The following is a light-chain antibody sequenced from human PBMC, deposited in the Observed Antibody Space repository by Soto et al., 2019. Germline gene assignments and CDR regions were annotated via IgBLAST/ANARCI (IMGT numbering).Light chain of an antibody. CDR3: LHSVALPLT. CDR2: DAS. Sequence: IVLTQSPDIMSLSTGARATLSCRASQNIDNYLDWYQQKPGQSPRLLIFDASRRATGTPARFSGRGSETDLTLTINSLEHEDFGLYHGLHSVALPLTFGLATNLSIK. V-gene: IGKV3-11*01. CDR1: QNIDNY. J-gene: IGKJ3*01.